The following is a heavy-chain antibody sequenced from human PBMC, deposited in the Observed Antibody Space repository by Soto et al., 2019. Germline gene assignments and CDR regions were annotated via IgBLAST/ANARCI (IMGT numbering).Heavy chain of an antibody. D-gene: IGHD3-10*01. Sequence: QVQLVESGGGVVQPGRSLRLSCAASGFTFSSYGMHWVRQAPGKGLEWVAVISYDGSNKYYADSVKGRFTISRDNSKNTLYLQMNSLRAEDTAVYYCAKGNMVRRVYYGMDVWGQGTTVTVSS. J-gene: IGHJ6*02. CDR2: ISYDGSNK. CDR1: GFTFSSYG. V-gene: IGHV3-30*18. CDR3: AKGNMVRRVYYGMDV.